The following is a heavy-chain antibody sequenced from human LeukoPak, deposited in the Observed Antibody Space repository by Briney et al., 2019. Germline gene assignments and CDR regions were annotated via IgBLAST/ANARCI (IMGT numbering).Heavy chain of an antibody. CDR3: ARSDWHYIVGATFDY. D-gene: IGHD1-26*01. CDR1: GFTFSDYY. Sequence: GGSLRLSCAASGFTFSDYYMSWIRQAPGKGLEWVSYISSSGSTIYYADSVKGRFTISRDNAKNSLYLQMNSLRAEDTAVYYCARSDWHYIVGATFDYWGQGTLVTVSS. CDR2: ISSSGSTI. J-gene: IGHJ4*02. V-gene: IGHV3-11*01.